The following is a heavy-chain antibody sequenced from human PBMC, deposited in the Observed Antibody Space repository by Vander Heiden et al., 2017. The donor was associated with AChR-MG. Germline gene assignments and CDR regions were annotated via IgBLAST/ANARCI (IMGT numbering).Heavy chain of an antibody. CDR3: ATDVDARFGRGGMDV. CDR2: FDPEDGET. J-gene: IGHJ6*02. CDR1: GYTLTELS. V-gene: IGHV1-24*01. Sequence: QVQLVQSGAEVKKPGASVKVSCKVPGYTLTELSMHWVRQAPGKGLEWMGGFDPEDGETIYAQKCQGRVTMTEDTSTDTAYMELSRLRSEDTAVYYCATDVDARFGRGGMDVWGQGTTVTVSS. D-gene: IGHD3-10*01.